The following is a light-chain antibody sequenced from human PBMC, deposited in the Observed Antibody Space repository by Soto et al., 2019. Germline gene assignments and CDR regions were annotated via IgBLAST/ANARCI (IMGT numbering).Light chain of an antibody. CDR3: QQLNTYPIT. CDR2: GAS. Sequence: IQLTQSPSSLSASVGDRVTITCRASQGISSYLSWYQQKPGKAPKILIYGASTLEGGVPFRFSGSGSGTDFTLTISNLKPEDFAAYYCQQLNTYPITVGQGPCVEI. CDR1: QGISSY. J-gene: IGKJ5*01. V-gene: IGKV1-9*01.